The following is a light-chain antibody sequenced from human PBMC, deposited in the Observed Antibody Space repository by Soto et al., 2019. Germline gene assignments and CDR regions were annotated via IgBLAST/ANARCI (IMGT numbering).Light chain of an antibody. V-gene: IGKV3-20*01. CDR2: GAS. Sequence: EIVLTQSPGIVSLAPGERAILSCRTSQSVNSDFLAWYQQRPGQAPRLLIYGASRSDRGIPDRFGGSGSGTDFALTISRLEPEAFAVYYCQQYHFSPETFGQGTKVEI. CDR3: QQYHFSPET. J-gene: IGKJ1*01. CDR1: QSVNSDF.